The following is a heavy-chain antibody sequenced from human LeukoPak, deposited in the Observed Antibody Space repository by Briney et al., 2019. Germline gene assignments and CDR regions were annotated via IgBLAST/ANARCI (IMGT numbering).Heavy chain of an antibody. CDR2: IRSKAYGGTT. D-gene: IGHD2/OR15-2a*01. Sequence: GGSLRLSCTASGFTFGDYAMSWVRQAPGKGLEWVGFIRSKAYGGTTEYAASVKGRFTISRDDSKSIAYLQMNSLKTEDTAVYYCTRENIGLVYYYMDVWGKGTTVTISS. V-gene: IGHV3-49*04. J-gene: IGHJ6*03. CDR1: GFTFGDYA. CDR3: TRENIGLVYYYMDV.